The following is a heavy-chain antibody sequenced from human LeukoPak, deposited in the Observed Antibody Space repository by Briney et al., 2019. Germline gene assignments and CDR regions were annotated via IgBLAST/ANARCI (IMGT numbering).Heavy chain of an antibody. J-gene: IGHJ6*02. CDR3: ARVTGIYYGMDV. CDR2: LYNAGST. Sequence: GGSLRLSCVASGFIVSNNYMSWVRQAPGKGLEWVSVLYNAGSTYYADSVKGRFTISRDNSKNTLYLQMYSLRAEDTAVYYCARVTGIYYGMDVWGQGTTVTVSS. D-gene: IGHD1-14*01. CDR1: GFIVSNNY. V-gene: IGHV3-53*01.